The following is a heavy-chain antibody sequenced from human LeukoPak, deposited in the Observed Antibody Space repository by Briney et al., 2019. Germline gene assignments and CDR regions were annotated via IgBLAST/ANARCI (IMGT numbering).Heavy chain of an antibody. D-gene: IGHD2-8*02. Sequence: SETLSLTCTVSGGSISSYYWSWIRQPPGKGLEWIGYIYYSGSTNYDPSLKSRVTISVDTSKNQFSLKLRSVTAADTAVYYCARVAVTGYYYYYMDVWGKGTTVTISS. CDR2: IYYSGST. CDR1: GGSISSYY. J-gene: IGHJ6*03. V-gene: IGHV4-59*08. CDR3: ARVAVTGYYYYYMDV.